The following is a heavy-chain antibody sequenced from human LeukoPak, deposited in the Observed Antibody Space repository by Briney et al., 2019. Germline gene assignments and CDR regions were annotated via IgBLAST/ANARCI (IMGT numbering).Heavy chain of an antibody. CDR1: GGSISSGGYY. Sequence: LSLTCTVSGGSISSGGYYMSWIRQAPGKGLEWVSYISSSGSTIYYADSVKGRFTISRDNAKNSLYLQMNSLRAEDTAVYYCARVLSGSYYAVYYFDYWGQGTLVTVSS. CDR3: ARVLSGSYYAVYYFDY. V-gene: IGHV3-11*01. D-gene: IGHD1-26*01. J-gene: IGHJ4*02. CDR2: ISSSGSTI.